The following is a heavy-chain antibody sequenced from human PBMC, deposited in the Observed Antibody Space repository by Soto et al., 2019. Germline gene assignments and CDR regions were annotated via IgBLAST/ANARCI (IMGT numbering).Heavy chain of an antibody. V-gene: IGHV3-23*01. J-gene: IGHJ4*02. CDR1: GFTFNNYA. CDR3: AKGSVVVAAKFAS. D-gene: IGHD2-21*02. CDR2: ISSSGYST. Sequence: GGSLRLSCAASGFTFNNYAMSWVRQAPGKGLEWVSAISSSGYSTYYADSVKGRFTISRDNSKNTVYLQMNNLRAEDTAVYYCAKGSVVVAAKFASWGQGTLVTVSS.